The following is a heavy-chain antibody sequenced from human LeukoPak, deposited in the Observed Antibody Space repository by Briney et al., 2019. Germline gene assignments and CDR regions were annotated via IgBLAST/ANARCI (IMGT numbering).Heavy chain of an antibody. D-gene: IGHD3-22*01. Sequence: GGSLRLSCAASGFTFYSYMMNWVRQAPGKGLEWVSSISSSTSYIYYADSVKGRFTISRDNAKNSLHPQMNSLRAEDTAVYYCARTTYYDSSGYTTDYYYYMDVWGKGTTVTVSS. CDR3: ARTTYYDSSGYTTDYYYYMDV. CDR2: ISSSTSYI. CDR1: GFTFYSYM. V-gene: IGHV3-21*01. J-gene: IGHJ6*03.